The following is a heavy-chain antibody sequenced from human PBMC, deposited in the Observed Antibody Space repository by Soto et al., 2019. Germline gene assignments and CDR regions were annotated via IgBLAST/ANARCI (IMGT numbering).Heavy chain of an antibody. CDR1: GFTLSGYA. CDR3: ARDRKAVHYYMDV. J-gene: IGHJ6*03. D-gene: IGHD2-8*01. Sequence: PGGSLRLSCAASGFTLSGYAMDWVRQAPGKGLEWVAVIWYDGSNKYYADSVKGRFTISRDNSKNTLYLQMNSLRAEDTAVYYCARDRKAVHYYMDVWGKGTTVTVSS. CDR2: IWYDGSNK. V-gene: IGHV3-33*08.